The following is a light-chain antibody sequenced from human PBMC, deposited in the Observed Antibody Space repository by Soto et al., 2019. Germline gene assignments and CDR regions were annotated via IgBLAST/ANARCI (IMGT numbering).Light chain of an antibody. CDR1: SGSIASGY. Sequence: NFMLTQPLSVSESPGKPETISCTRSSGSIASGYVQWNQQRPGSAPTSLTYEENKTPSGVPDRFYGSIETSSNSASLTISGLKTEVEAACYCQSYHSSYPYVFGTGTKLTVL. V-gene: IGLV6-57*03. CDR2: EEN. J-gene: IGLJ1*01. CDR3: QSYHSSYPYV.